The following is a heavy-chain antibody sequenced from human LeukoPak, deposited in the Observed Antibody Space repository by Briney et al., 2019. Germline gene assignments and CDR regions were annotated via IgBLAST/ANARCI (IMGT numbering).Heavy chain of an antibody. CDR3: TRPSYDSSGYRPFDY. D-gene: IGHD3-22*01. Sequence: GGSLRLSCAASGFTFSGSAMHWVRQASGKGLEWVGRIRSKANSYATAYAASVKGRFTISRDDSKNTAYLQMNSLKTEDTAVYYCTRPSYDSSGYRPFDYWGQGTLVTVSS. CDR2: IRSKANSYAT. V-gene: IGHV3-73*01. CDR1: GFTFSGSA. J-gene: IGHJ4*02.